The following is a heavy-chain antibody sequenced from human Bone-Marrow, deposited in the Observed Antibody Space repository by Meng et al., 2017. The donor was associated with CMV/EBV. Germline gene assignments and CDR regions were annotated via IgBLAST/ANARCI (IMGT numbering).Heavy chain of an antibody. Sequence: GSLRLSCTISGGSISSSSYYWGWIRQPPGKGLEWIGSIYYSGSTYYNPSLKSRVTISVDTSKNQFSLKLSSVTAADTAVYYCASRRYWGQGTLVTVSS. CDR1: GGSISSSSYY. CDR3: ASRRY. J-gene: IGHJ4*02. V-gene: IGHV4-39*01. CDR2: IYYSGST.